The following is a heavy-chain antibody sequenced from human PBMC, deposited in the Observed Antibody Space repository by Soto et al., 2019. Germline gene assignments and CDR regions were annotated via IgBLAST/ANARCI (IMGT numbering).Heavy chain of an antibody. V-gene: IGHV1-69*06. J-gene: IGHJ4*02. CDR3: AASNFHDGVTGYLHLES. CDR1: GDMFTKFA. Sequence: SVNVSCKSSGDMFTKFAISWVRQAPGQGLEWMGGIIPLHDSVSYDQKSQGRVIITADKFTGTAYMEPSSLTSEDTSTYFCAASNFHDGVTGYLHLESWGQGTTVTVSS. D-gene: IGHD3-9*01. CDR2: IIPLHDSV.